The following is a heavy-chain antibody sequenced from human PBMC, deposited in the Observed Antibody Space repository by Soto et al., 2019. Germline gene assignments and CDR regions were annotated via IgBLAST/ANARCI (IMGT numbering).Heavy chain of an antibody. CDR3: EKDSIRILGYDRDY. CDR2: TSYDGNIQ. CDR1: GFTFSTYT. V-gene: IGHV3-30-3*01. J-gene: IGHJ4*02. Sequence: GGSLRLSCAASGFTFSTYTLHWVRQAPGKGPEWVALTSYDGNIQYYADSVKGRFTISRDNSKNTLYLQMNSLRAEDTAVYYCEKDSIRILGYDRDYWGQGTLVTVSS. D-gene: IGHD3-10*02.